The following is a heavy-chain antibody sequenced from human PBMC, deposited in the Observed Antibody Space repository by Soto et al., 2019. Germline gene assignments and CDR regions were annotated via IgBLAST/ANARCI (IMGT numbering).Heavy chain of an antibody. CDR3: ARDTPLDFWSGSYGMDV. D-gene: IGHD3-3*01. J-gene: IGHJ6*02. CDR1: EFTFSSYE. Sequence: PGGTLRLSCVASEFTFSSYEMNWVRQAPGKGLEWVSYISSSGGTIYYAASVQGRFTISRDNAKNSLFLQMNSLTAEDTAVYYCARDTPLDFWSGSYGMDVWGQGTTVTVSS. V-gene: IGHV3-48*03. CDR2: ISSSGGTI.